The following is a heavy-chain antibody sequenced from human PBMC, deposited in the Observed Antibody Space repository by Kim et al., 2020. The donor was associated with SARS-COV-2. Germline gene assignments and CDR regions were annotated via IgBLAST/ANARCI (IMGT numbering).Heavy chain of an antibody. J-gene: IGHJ6*02. Sequence: GGSLRLSCVASGFTFSDYAMNWVRQAPGKGLEWVSATINSGVSTYYADSVKGRFTISRDNSQNTLFLQMTGLRAEDTATYYCTRNTSHAFRSGSMDVWG. D-gene: IGHD3-3*01. CDR2: TINSGVST. CDR1: GFTFSDYA. V-gene: IGHV3-23*01. CDR3: TRNTSHAFRSGSMDV.